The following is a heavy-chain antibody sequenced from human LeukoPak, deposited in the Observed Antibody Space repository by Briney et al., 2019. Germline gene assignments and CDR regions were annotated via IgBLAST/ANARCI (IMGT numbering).Heavy chain of an antibody. CDR2: ISGSGGST. CDR3: AKTTTRSSYYDKTGSNWFDP. CDR1: GFTFSSYA. D-gene: IGHD3-22*01. Sequence: GGSLRLSCAASGFTFSSYAMSWVRQAPGKGLEWVSAISGSGGSTYYADSVKGRFTISRDNSKNTLYLQMNSLRAEDTAIYYCAKTTTRSSYYDKTGSNWFDPWGQGTLVTVSS. V-gene: IGHV3-23*01. J-gene: IGHJ5*02.